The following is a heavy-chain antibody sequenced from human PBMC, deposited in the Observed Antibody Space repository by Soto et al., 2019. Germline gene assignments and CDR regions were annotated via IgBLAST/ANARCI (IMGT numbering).Heavy chain of an antibody. V-gene: IGHV3-33*01. J-gene: IGHJ4*02. CDR2: IWYDGSNE. D-gene: IGHD2-8*01. CDR3: ARYGYCTNGVCYYYFDF. Sequence: GGSLRLCCAASGFTFRNYGMHWVRQAPGKGLEWVAVIWYDGSNEYYADSVKGRFTISRDNSKNTLYLQMNSLRAEDTAVYYCARYGYCTNGVCYYYFDFWGQGTLVTVSS. CDR1: GFTFRNYG.